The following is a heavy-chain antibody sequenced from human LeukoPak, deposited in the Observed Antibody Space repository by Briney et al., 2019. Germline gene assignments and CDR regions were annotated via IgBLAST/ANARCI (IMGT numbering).Heavy chain of an antibody. V-gene: IGHV3-30*02. D-gene: IGHD3-22*01. CDR1: GFSFSSYG. CDR3: ARESESYDSSGSTFKY. CDR2: IRYDGSNK. Sequence: GGSLRLSCAASGFSFSSYGMHWVRQAPGKGLVWVAFIRYDGSNKYYADSVKGRFTISRDNSKNTLHLQMNSLRAEDTAVYYCARESESYDSSGSTFKYWGQGTLVTVSS. J-gene: IGHJ4*02.